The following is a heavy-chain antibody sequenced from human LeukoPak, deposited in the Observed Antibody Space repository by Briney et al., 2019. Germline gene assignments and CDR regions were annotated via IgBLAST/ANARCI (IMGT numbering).Heavy chain of an antibody. J-gene: IGHJ6*03. CDR3: AQTLNYYDSSGAYYYYMDV. CDR2: IYYSGST. V-gene: IGHV4-59*01. Sequence: SETLSLTCTVSGGSISSYYWSWIRQPPGKGLEWIGYIYYSGSTNYNPSLKSRVTISVGTSKNQFSLKLSSVTAADTAVYYCAQTLNYYDSSGAYYYYMDVWGKGTTVTVSS. D-gene: IGHD3-22*01. CDR1: GGSISSYY.